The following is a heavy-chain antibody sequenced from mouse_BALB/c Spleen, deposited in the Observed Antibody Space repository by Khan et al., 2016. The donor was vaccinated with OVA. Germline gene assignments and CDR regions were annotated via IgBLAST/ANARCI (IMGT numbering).Heavy chain of an antibody. CDR1: GYSFTSYY. CDR2: IDPFSGDT. D-gene: IGHD2-2*01. V-gene: IGHV1S135*01. J-gene: IGHJ3*01. CDR3: TRHGYVAWFTY. Sequence: EVKLQESGPELMKPGASVKISCKASGYSFTSYYIHWVMESHGKSLEWIGYIDPFSGDTTYNQKFKGKATLTVDKSSSTAYILLSNLTSEDSAVXYCTRHGYVAWFTYWGQGTLVTVSA.